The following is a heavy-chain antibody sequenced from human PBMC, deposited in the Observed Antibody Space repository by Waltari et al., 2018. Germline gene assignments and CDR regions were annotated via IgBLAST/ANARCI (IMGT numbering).Heavy chain of an antibody. D-gene: IGHD5-12*01. Sequence: QVQLQQWGAGLLKPSETLSLTGAVEGGSFSGFSWTWIRQPPGKGLEWIGEINHSGSTNYNPSLKSRVTISVDTSKKQFSLKLSSVTAADTAVYYCAKGPHRNRLQLKSYYYGMDVWGQGTTVSVSS. V-gene: IGHV4-34*01. J-gene: IGHJ6*02. CDR1: GGSFSGFS. CDR3: AKGPHRNRLQLKSYYYGMDV. CDR2: INHSGST.